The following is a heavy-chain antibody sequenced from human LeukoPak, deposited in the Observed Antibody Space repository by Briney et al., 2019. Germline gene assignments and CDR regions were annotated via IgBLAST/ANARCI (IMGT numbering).Heavy chain of an antibody. D-gene: IGHD2-15*01. CDR1: GFTFSSYS. Sequence: GGSLRLSCAASGFTFSSYSMNWVRQAPGKGLEWVSSIISSSRYMYKADTAKGRFTISCDSAQTSRYWQMRSLSTQDRAVYYCASDPSGAGYCSGGSCLNYYYYMDVWGKGTTVIISS. J-gene: IGHJ6*03. V-gene: IGHV3-21*01. CDR2: IISSSRYM. CDR3: ASDPSGAGYCSGGSCLNYYYYMDV.